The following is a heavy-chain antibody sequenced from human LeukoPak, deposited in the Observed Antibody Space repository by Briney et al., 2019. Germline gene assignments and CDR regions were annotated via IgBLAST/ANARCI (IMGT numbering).Heavy chain of an antibody. Sequence: SETLSLTCTVSGGSISSYYWSWIRQPAGKGLEWIGRIYPSGTTNYNPSLKSRVTMSVDTSKNQFSLKLRSVTAADTAVYYCARVSGITMIVVVPEDGFDIWGQGTMVTVSS. CDR2: IYPSGTT. CDR1: GGSISSYY. V-gene: IGHV4-4*07. J-gene: IGHJ3*02. CDR3: ARVSGITMIVVVPEDGFDI. D-gene: IGHD3-22*01.